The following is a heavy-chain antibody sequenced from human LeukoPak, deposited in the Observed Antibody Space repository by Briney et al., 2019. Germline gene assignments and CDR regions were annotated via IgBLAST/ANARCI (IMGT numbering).Heavy chain of an antibody. Sequence: GASVKVSCTASGGTFSSYAISWVRQAPGQGLEWMGRIIPILGIANYAQKFQGRVTITADKSTSTAYMELSSLRSEDTAVYYCAREDRDGYNNYYFDYWGQGTLVTVSS. D-gene: IGHD5-24*01. V-gene: IGHV1-69*04. CDR1: GGTFSSYA. CDR3: AREDRDGYNNYYFDY. J-gene: IGHJ4*02. CDR2: IIPILGIA.